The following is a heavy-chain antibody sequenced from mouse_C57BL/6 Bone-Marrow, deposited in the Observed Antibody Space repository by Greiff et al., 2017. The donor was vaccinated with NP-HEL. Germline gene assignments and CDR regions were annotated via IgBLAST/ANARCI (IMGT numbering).Heavy chain of an antibody. J-gene: IGHJ2*01. CDR1: GFTFTDYY. CDR3: ARYPPGLPYFDY. CDR2: IRNKANGYTT. Sequence: EVQLVESGGGLVQPGGSLSLSCAASGFTFTDYYMSWVRQPPGKALEWLGFIRNKANGYTTEYSASVKGRFTISRDNSQSILYLQMNALRAEDSATYYCARYPPGLPYFDYWGQGTTLTVSS. V-gene: IGHV7-3*01. D-gene: IGHD2-2*01.